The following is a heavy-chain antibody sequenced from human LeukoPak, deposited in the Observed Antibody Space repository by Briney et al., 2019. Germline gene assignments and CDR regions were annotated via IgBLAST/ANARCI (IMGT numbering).Heavy chain of an antibody. Sequence: PGGSLRLSCAASGFTVSNNYMSWVRQAPGKGLEWVSIIYSGGSTYYADSVKGRFTISRDNSKNAVYLQMNSLRADDTAVYYCARGGIATAGIATFDIWGQGTMVTVSS. J-gene: IGHJ3*02. CDR1: GFTVSNNY. CDR2: IYSGGST. D-gene: IGHD6-13*01. CDR3: ARGGIATAGIATFDI. V-gene: IGHV3-53*01.